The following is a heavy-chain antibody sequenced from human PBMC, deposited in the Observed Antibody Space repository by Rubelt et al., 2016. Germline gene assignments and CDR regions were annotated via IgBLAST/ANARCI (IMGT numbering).Heavy chain of an antibody. CDR1: GGSISSSSYY. CDR3: ARGYDCYGSGRGDAFDI. Sequence: QLQLQESGPGLVKPSETLSLTCTVSGGSISSSSYYWGWIRQPPGKGLEWIGSIYYSGSTYYNPSLKSRMTISVDTAENQFSQKLSSGTAADTAVYYCARGYDCYGSGRGDAFDIWGQGTMVTVSS. J-gene: IGHJ3*02. D-gene: IGHD3-10*01. V-gene: IGHV4-39*01. CDR2: IYYSGST.